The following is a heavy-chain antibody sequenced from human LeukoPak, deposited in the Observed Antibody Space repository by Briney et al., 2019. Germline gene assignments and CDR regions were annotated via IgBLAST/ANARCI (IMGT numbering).Heavy chain of an antibody. CDR3: AKDRETYYAERRFNWFDP. CDR1: GLTFTNYA. J-gene: IGHJ5*02. Sequence: GGSLRLSCAASGLTFTNYAMSWVRQAPGKGLEWVSAIGGSGSSTYYADSVKGRFTISRDNSKNTLYLQMNSLRAEDTAIYYCAKDRETYYAERRFNWFDPWGQGTLVTVSS. V-gene: IGHV3-23*01. CDR2: IGGSGSST. D-gene: IGHD2/OR15-2a*01.